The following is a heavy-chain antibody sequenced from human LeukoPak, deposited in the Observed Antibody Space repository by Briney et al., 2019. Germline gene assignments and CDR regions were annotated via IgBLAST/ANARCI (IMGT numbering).Heavy chain of an antibody. CDR1: GFPFSSFS. V-gene: IGHV3-21*01. Sequence: GGSLRLSCAASGFPFSSFSMNWVRQAPGKGLEWVSSISSSGDYKYYADSMRGRFTISRDNAKNSLSLQMNNLRAEDAAVYYCARDDYYFWDQGTLVTVSS. CDR3: ARDDYYF. D-gene: IGHD2-21*02. J-gene: IGHJ4*02. CDR2: ISSSGDYK.